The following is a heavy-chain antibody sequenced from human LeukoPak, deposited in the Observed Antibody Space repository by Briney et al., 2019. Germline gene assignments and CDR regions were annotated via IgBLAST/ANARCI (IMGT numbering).Heavy chain of an antibody. Sequence: SETLSLTCSVSGYSITSGYYWGWIRQSPGKGLEWIGSVYHDGSTYYNPSLKSRVTVSVDTSKNQISLSLSSVTATDTAVYYCARDFFGRAAGTGNWFDPWGQGTLVTVSS. J-gene: IGHJ5*02. CDR2: VYHDGST. V-gene: IGHV4-38-2*02. D-gene: IGHD6-13*01. CDR1: GYSITSGYY. CDR3: ARDFFGRAAGTGNWFDP.